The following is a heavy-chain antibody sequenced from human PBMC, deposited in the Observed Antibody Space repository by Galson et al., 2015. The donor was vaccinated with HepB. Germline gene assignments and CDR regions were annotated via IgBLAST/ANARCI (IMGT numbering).Heavy chain of an antibody. CDR3: AREGSGSYRKPFDY. V-gene: IGHV3-30*04. CDR1: GFTFSSYA. CDR2: ISYDGSNK. Sequence: SLRLSCAASGFTFSSYAMHWVRQAPGKGLEWVAVISYDGSNKYYADSVKGRFTIPRDNSKNTLYLQMNSLRAEDTAVYYCAREGSGSYRKPFDYWGQGTLVTVSS. J-gene: IGHJ4*02. D-gene: IGHD1-26*01.